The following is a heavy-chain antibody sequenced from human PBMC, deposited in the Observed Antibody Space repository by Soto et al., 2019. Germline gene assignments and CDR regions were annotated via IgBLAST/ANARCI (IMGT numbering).Heavy chain of an antibody. CDR1: GYTFNTYG. J-gene: IGHJ6*02. CDR3: ARVGIAAAYYYYGMDV. CDR2: ISAYNGNT. Sequence: ASVKVSCKTSGYTFNTYGINWVRQAPGQGLGWMGWISAYNGNTNYAQKLQGRVTMTTDTSTSTAYMELRSLRSDDTAVYYCARVGIAAAYYYYGMDVWGQGTTVTVSS. D-gene: IGHD6-13*01. V-gene: IGHV1-18*01.